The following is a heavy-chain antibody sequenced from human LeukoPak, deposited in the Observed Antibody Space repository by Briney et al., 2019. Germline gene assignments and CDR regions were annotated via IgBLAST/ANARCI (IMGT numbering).Heavy chain of an antibody. CDR1: GGSISTTSYY. CDR3: AHRGGYSSSWYEDNWFDP. CDR2: IYYSGSA. J-gene: IGHJ5*02. Sequence: PSETLSLTCAVSGGSISTTSYYWGWIRQPPGKGLEWIGSIYYSGSAYYNPSLKSRVIVSVDTSKNQFSLKLSSVTAADTAVYYCAHRGGYSSSWYEDNWFDPWGQGTLVTVSS. D-gene: IGHD6-13*01. V-gene: IGHV4-39*01.